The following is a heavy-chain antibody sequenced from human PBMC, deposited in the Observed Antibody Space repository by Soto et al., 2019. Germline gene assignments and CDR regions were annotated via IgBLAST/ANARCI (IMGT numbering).Heavy chain of an antibody. D-gene: IGHD2-2*01. CDR3: AKAGTSCCYYYYMDV. CDR2: ISGSGDST. J-gene: IGHJ6*03. CDR1: GLTFSSYS. V-gene: IGHV3-23*01. Sequence: GGSLRLSCAASGLTFSSYSMNWVRQAPGKGLEWVSSISGSGDSTYYADSVKGRFTISRDNSKNTLSLQLNSLGAEDTAVYYCAKAGTSCCYYYYMDVWGTGTTVTVSS.